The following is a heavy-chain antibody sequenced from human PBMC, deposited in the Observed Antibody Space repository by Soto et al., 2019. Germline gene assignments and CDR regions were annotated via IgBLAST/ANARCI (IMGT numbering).Heavy chain of an antibody. CDR3: ARGNKFYYGSGSYYYYYYGMDV. Sequence: SETLSLTCTVSGGSISSYYWSWIRQPPGKGLEWIGYIYYSGSTNYNPSLKSRVTISVDTSKNQFSLKLSSVTAADTAVYYCARGNKFYYGSGSYYYYYYGMDVWGQGTTVTVSS. V-gene: IGHV4-59*01. J-gene: IGHJ6*02. CDR2: IYYSGST. D-gene: IGHD3-10*01. CDR1: GGSISSYY.